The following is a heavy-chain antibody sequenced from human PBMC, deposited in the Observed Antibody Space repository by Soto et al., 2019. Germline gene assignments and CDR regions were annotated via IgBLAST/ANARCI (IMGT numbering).Heavy chain of an antibody. D-gene: IGHD1-1*01. CDR1: GYTFTSFD. J-gene: IGHJ4*02. CDR3: TRGRNSGDGYNGGGY. CDR2: MNPNSGRT. V-gene: IGHV1-8*01. Sequence: ASVKVSCKASGYTFTSFDINWVRQATGQGLEWMGWMNPNSGRTGYAQKFQGRVTMTRDTSISTAYMELSSLRYEDTAVYYCTRGRNSGDGYNGGGYWGQGTLVTVSS.